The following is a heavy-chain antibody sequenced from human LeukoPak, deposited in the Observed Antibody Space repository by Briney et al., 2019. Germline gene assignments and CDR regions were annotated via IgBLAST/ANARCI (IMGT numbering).Heavy chain of an antibody. CDR2: IYYIGST. V-gene: IGHV4-59*08. CDR1: GGSISSYY. D-gene: IGHD3-10*02. Sequence: KPSETLSLTCTVSGGSISSYYWSCIRQPPGKGLEWIGYIYYIGSTNYNPSLKSRVTISLDMSKNQFSLKLSSVTAADTAMYYCARHVPGGNAFDIWGQGTMVTVSS. J-gene: IGHJ3*02. CDR3: ARHVPGGNAFDI.